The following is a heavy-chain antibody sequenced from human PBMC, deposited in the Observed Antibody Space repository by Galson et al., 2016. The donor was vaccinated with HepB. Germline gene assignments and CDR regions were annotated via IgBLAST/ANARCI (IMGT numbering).Heavy chain of an antibody. V-gene: IGHV3-21*01. CDR2: ISASGGYP. CDR1: GFVFSDYT. D-gene: IGHD1-1*01. CDR3: ARLEKRAGAVIQY. Sequence: SLRLSCAASGFVFSDYTMIWVRQAAGKGPEWVSSISASGGYPYYADSVKGRFTISRDNANNSMFLQMNSLRPEDTALYYCARLEKRAGAVIQYWGQGTLVTVSS. J-gene: IGHJ4*02.